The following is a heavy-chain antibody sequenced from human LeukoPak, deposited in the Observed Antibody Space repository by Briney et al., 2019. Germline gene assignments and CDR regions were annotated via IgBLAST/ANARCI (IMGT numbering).Heavy chain of an antibody. J-gene: IGHJ4*02. CDR3: ATYYCSTTSCYPYFFDY. CDR1: GYTFTSYG. V-gene: IGHV1-18*01. Sequence: ASVKVSCTASGYTFTSYGINWVRQAPGQGLEWMGWINPDNGNTKYAQKFQGRVTMTTDTSTSTAHMELRSLRSDDTAVYYCATYYCSTTSCYPYFFDYWGQGTLVTVSS. D-gene: IGHD2-2*01. CDR2: INPDNGNT.